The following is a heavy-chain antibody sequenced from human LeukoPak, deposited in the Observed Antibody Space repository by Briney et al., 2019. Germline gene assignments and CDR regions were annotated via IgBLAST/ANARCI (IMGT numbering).Heavy chain of an antibody. J-gene: IGHJ3*02. V-gene: IGHV4-59*01. D-gene: IGHD3-22*01. Sequence: SETLSLTCTVSGGSISIYYWSWIRQPPGKGLEWIGHIDYSGSTNYNPSLKSRVTISVDTSKNQLSLKLNSVTAADTAVYFCARDTYYDSSGYWNDVFDIWGQGTLVIVSS. CDR1: GGSISIYY. CDR3: ARDTYYDSSGYWNDVFDI. CDR2: IDYSGST.